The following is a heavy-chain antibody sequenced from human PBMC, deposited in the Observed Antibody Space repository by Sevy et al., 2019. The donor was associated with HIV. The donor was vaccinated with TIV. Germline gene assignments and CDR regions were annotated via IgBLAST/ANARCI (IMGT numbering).Heavy chain of an antibody. V-gene: IGHV3-15*01. J-gene: IGHJ4*02. D-gene: IGHD3-22*01. CDR3: ATAPGYYDSAPFDY. CDR1: GFTFNNAW. CDR2: IKSKIDGETT. Sequence: GGSLRLSCAVSGFTFNNAWMNWVRQAPGTGLQWVGLIKSKIDGETTDYAALVKGRFTISRDDSKNTLYLQMNSLKIEDTAVYYCATAPGYYDSAPFDYWGPGTLVTVSS.